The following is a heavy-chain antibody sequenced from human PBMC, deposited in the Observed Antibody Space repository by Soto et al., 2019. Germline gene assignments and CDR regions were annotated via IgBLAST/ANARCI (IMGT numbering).Heavy chain of an antibody. CDR3: ARGRSTSGYPNFDP. CDR2: IYHSGST. V-gene: IGHV4-30-2*01. D-gene: IGHD3-22*01. J-gene: IGHJ5*02. Sequence: SETLSLTCAFSGGSITTGDYSWNWIRQPPGKGLEWLGYIYHSGSTYYNPSLKGRATISVDRSKNHFSLRLSSVTAADTAVYYCARGRSTSGYPNFDPWGQGTLVTVSS. CDR1: GGSITTGDYS.